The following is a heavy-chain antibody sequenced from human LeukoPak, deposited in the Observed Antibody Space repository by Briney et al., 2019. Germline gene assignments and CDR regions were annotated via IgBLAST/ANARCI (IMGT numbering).Heavy chain of an antibody. Sequence: GGSLRLSCAASGFTFSNYGMAWVRQAPGKGLEWVSTIDASGGSTYYADSVKGRFTISRDNSKNTLYLQMNSLRAEDTAVYYCAKDMYSSSWYTPFDYWGQGTLVTVSS. D-gene: IGHD6-13*01. J-gene: IGHJ4*02. CDR2: IDASGGST. V-gene: IGHV3-23*01. CDR3: AKDMYSSSWYTPFDY. CDR1: GFTFSNYG.